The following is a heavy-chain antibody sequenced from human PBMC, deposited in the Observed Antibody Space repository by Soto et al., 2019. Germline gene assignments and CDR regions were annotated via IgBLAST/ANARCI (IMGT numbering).Heavy chain of an antibody. Sequence: GGSLRLSCEPSGFTFSCCAMAWVRQAPGKGLEWVSGISNSGDNIYYADSVKGRFTISRDNSKNTLYLQMNSLRAEDTAIYFCARFSGYSYYHMDVWGKGTTVTVSS. J-gene: IGHJ6*03. CDR2: ISNSGDNI. CDR1: GFTFSCCA. V-gene: IGHV3-23*01. D-gene: IGHD3-3*02. CDR3: ARFSGYSYYHMDV.